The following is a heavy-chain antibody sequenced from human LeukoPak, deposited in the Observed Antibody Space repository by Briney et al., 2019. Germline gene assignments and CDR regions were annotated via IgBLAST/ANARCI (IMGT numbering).Heavy chain of an antibody. V-gene: IGHV3-48*01. CDR3: TREEVRAPLDN. CDR1: GFTLSTYS. CDR2: ISTSSVTM. J-gene: IGHJ4*02. Sequence: GGSLRLSCAASGFTLSTYSMHWVRQAPGKGLEWVSYISTSSVTMFYADSVRGRFTISRDNAKNSLYLQMNILRAEDTGVYYCTREEVRAPLDNWGQGTLVTVSS. D-gene: IGHD3-10*01.